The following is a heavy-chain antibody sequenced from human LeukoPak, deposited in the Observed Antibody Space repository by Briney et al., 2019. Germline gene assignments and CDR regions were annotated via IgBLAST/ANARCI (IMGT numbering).Heavy chain of an antibody. CDR1: GFTFNFHA. D-gene: IGHD3-10*01. CDR3: AKPGLLWFGADY. V-gene: IGHV3-30*02. CDR2: IRYDGSNK. Sequence: GGSLRLSCTASGFTFNFHAMHWVRQAPGKGLEWVAFIRYDGSNKYYADSVKGRFTISRDNSKNTLYLQMNSLRAEDTAVYYCAKPGLLWFGADYWGQGTLVTVSS. J-gene: IGHJ4*02.